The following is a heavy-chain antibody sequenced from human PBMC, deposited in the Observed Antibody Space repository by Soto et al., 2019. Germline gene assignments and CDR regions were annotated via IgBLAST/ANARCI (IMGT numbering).Heavy chain of an antibody. CDR2: ISGSGDFT. J-gene: IGHJ3*02. V-gene: IGHV3-23*01. CDR3: ARGPTIFGVGVDAFDI. Sequence: EVQMLESGGGFVQPGGSLRLSCAASGFTLSSYALSWVRQAPGKGLEGVSGISGSGDFTFDADSVRGRFTISRDNSMNTLYLQMNSLRVEDTAVYYCARGPTIFGVGVDAFDIWGQGTMATVSS. D-gene: IGHD3-3*01. CDR1: GFTLSSYA.